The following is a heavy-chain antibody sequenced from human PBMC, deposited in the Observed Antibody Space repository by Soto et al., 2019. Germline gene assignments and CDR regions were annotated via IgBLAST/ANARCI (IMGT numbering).Heavy chain of an antibody. Sequence: QVHLVQSGPEVKKPGASVRVSCKASGYIFSSYGISWVRQAPGQGLEWMGWLSGYNGDTHNAQKFQDRVTLTTDTPTTTAYMELRSLRSDDTAVYFCASDHLPSTVDSDFWGGGSRWFDPWGQGTLVTVSS. CDR3: ASDHLPSTVDSDFWGGGSRWFDP. D-gene: IGHD3-3*01. V-gene: IGHV1-18*04. J-gene: IGHJ5*02. CDR2: LSGYNGDT. CDR1: GYIFSSYG.